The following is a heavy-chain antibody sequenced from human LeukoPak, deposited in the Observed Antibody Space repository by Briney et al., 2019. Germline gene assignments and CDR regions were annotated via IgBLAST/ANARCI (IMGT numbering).Heavy chain of an antibody. CDR3: ARDSASVANYGMDV. CDR1: GYTFTSYG. D-gene: IGHD3-10*01. J-gene: IGHJ6*02. V-gene: IGHV1-18*01. CDR2: ISAYNGNT. Sequence: ASVKVSCKASGYTFTSYGISWVRQAPGQGLEWMGWISAYNGNTNYAQKLQGRVTMTTGTSTSTAYMELRSLRSDDTAVYYCARDSASVANYGMDVWGQGTTVTVSS.